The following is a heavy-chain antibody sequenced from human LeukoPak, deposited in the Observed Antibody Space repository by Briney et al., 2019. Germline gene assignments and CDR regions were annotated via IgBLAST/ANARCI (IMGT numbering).Heavy chain of an antibody. J-gene: IGHJ4*02. Sequence: SVKVSCKASGGTFSSYAISWVRQAPGQGLEWMGRIIAIFGTANYAQKFQGRVTITTDESTSTAYMELSSLRSEDTAVYYCAIILRQQLVQSDYWGQGTLVTVSS. CDR2: IIAIFGTA. D-gene: IGHD6-13*01. CDR1: GGTFSSYA. CDR3: AIILRQQLVQSDY. V-gene: IGHV1-69*05.